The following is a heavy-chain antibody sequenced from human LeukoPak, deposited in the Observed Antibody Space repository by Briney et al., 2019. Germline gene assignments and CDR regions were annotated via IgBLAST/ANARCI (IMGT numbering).Heavy chain of an antibody. D-gene: IGHD4-17*01. CDR2: ISGTGGTT. V-gene: IGHV3-23*01. CDR3: AKTLTTVTVLDAFDI. Sequence: GGSLRLSCAASGFTFSNYAMTWVRQVPGKGLEWVSGISGTGGTTNYADSVKGRFTISRDNSKNTLYLQMSSLRAEDMAVYYCAKTLTTVTVLDAFDIWGQGTMVTVSS. J-gene: IGHJ3*02. CDR1: GFTFSNYA.